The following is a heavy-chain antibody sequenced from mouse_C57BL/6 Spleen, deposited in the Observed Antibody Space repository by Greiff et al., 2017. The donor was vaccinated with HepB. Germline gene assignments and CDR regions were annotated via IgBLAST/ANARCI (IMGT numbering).Heavy chain of an antibody. CDR3: TTWIYYGSSYFDY. Sequence: EVQLQQSGAELVRPGASVKLSCTASGFNIKDDYMHWVKQRPEQGLEWIGWIDPETGDTEYASKFQGKATITADTSSNTAYLQLSSLTSEDTAVYYCTTWIYYGSSYFDYWGQGTTLTVSS. CDR1: GFNIKDDY. J-gene: IGHJ2*01. D-gene: IGHD1-1*01. V-gene: IGHV14-4*01. CDR2: IDPETGDT.